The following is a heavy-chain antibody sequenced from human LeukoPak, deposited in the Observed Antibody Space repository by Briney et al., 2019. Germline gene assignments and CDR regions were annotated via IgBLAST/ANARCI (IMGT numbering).Heavy chain of an antibody. J-gene: IGHJ5*02. D-gene: IGHD3-3*01. CDR1: GGSFSGYY. V-gene: IGHV4-34*01. Sequence: KPSETLSLTCAVYGGSFSGYYWSWIRQPPGKGLEWIGEINHSGSTNYNPSPKSRVTISVDTSKNQFSLKLSSVTAADTAVYYCARGLPGYDFWSGYYNWFDPWGQGTLVTVSS. CDR3: ARGLPGYDFWSGYYNWFDP. CDR2: INHSGST.